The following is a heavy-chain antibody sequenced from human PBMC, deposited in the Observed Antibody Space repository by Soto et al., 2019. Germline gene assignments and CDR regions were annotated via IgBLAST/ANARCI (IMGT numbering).Heavy chain of an antibody. CDR1: GDTFTTNR. CDR3: ARGPLYATTYFDY. D-gene: IGHD2-8*01. CDR2: IIPVVGTT. Sequence: QVQLVQSGAEVKKPGSSVKVSCKASGDTFTTNRLNWVRQAPGQGLEWMGGIIPVVGTTKYAQKYKDRVTIAGDKSTNTAYMELTSLRSDDTAVYYCARGPLYATTYFDYWGQGTPVTVSS. V-gene: IGHV1-69*06. J-gene: IGHJ4*02.